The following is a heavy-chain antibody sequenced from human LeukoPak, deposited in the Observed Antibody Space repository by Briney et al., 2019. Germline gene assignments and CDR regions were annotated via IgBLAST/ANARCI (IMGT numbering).Heavy chain of an antibody. CDR1: GYTFTSYG. V-gene: IGHV1-69*13. J-gene: IGHJ4*02. Sequence: SVKVSCKASGYTFTSYGISWVRQAPGQGLEWMGGIIPIFGTANYAQRFQGRVTITADESTSTDYMELSSLRSEDTAVYYCARGERIAVVPAAKRSPWTAFDYWGQGTLVTVSS. D-gene: IGHD2-2*01. CDR3: ARGERIAVVPAAKRSPWTAFDY. CDR2: IIPIFGTA.